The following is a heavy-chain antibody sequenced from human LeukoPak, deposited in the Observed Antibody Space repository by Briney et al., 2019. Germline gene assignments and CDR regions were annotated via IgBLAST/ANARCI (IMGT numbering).Heavy chain of an antibody. J-gene: IGHJ3*02. V-gene: IGHV3-21*01. D-gene: IGHD6-19*01. Sequence: GGSLRRSCAASGFTFSTYSMNWVRQAPGKGLEWVSSISSSSSYIFYADSVKGRFTISRDNAKNSLYLQMNSLRAEDTAVYYCARDRGSSGWYGTFDIWGQGTMVSVSS. CDR3: ARDRGSSGWYGTFDI. CDR2: ISSSSSYI. CDR1: GFTFSTYS.